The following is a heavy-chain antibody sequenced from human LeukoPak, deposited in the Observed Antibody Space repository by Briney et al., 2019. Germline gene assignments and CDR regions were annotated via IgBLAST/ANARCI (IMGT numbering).Heavy chain of an antibody. Sequence: GGSLRLSCAASGFTFSSYAMSWVRQAPGKGLEWVSAISGSGGSTYYADSVKGRFTISRDNSKNTLYLQMNSLKTEDTAVYYCTTDPHKYYYDSSGYYYFDYWGQGTLVTVSS. D-gene: IGHD3-22*01. V-gene: IGHV3-23*01. CDR1: GFTFSSYA. CDR3: TTDPHKYYYDSSGYYYFDY. J-gene: IGHJ4*02. CDR2: ISGSGGST.